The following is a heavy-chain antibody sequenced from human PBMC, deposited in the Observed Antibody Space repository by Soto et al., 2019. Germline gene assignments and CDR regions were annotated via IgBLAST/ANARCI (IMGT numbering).Heavy chain of an antibody. J-gene: IGHJ4*02. D-gene: IGHD5-18*01. CDR2: IIPNWGTA. V-gene: IGHV1-69*06. CDR1: GGTFSSYA. CDR3: ESLGGTGMVRIDY. Sequence: QVQLVESGAGVMKPWCSVKVSCTASGGTFSSYAIRWVRQAPGQGLEWMGGIIPNWGTANYAQNFQGRVTITADKSTSKAEMELSSLRSADTAVDYCESLGGTGMVRIDYWGQGTLVTVSS.